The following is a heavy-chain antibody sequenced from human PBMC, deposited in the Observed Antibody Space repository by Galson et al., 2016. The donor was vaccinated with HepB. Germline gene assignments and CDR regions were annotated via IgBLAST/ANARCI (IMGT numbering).Heavy chain of an antibody. J-gene: IGHJ4*02. D-gene: IGHD6-19*01. CDR3: ARDRTTGDSSAWYDALDY. CDR2: INRDGSVT. Sequence: SLRLSCAGSVFTFSSYWMTWVRQAPGKGLEWVANINRDGSVTHYVDSVEGRFTISRDNAKSSLFLQMNSLRVEDTAVYYCARDRTTGDSSAWYDALDYWGQGTPVTISS. CDR1: VFTFSSYW. V-gene: IGHV3-7*01.